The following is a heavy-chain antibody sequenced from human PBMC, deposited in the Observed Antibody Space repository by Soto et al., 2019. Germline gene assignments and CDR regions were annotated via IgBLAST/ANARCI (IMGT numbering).Heavy chain of an antibody. V-gene: IGHV5-10-1*01. J-gene: IGHJ4*02. D-gene: IGHD3-3*01. CDR1: GYSFPSYW. CDR3: ARHSIRGMDFWSCYYGVDY. Sequence: GESLKISCKGSGYSFPSYWIGWVRQMPGKGLEWVGRIDPSDSYTKYSPSFQGHVTISADKSISTAYLQWSSLKASDTAMYYCARHSIRGMDFWSCYYGVDYWGQGTLVTVSS. CDR2: IDPSDSYT.